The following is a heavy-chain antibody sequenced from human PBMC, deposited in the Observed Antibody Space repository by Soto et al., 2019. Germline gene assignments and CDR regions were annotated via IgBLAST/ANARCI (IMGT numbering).Heavy chain of an antibody. CDR3: ARDLTRYYYDSSGYYY. CDR1: EFTFSSYA. J-gene: IGHJ4*02. CDR2: ISSSSSTI. V-gene: IGHV3-48*02. D-gene: IGHD3-22*01. Sequence: RLSCVASEFTFSSYAMSWVRQAPGKGLEWVSYISSSSSTIYYADSVKGRFTISRDNAKNSLYLQMNSLRDEDTAVYYCARDLTRYYYDSSGYYYWGQGTLVTVSS.